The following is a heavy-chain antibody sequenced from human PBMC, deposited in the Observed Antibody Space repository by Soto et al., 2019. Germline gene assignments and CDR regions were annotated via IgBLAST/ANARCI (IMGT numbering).Heavy chain of an antibody. J-gene: IGHJ6*02. CDR1: GFTFGDYA. CDR2: IRSKAYGGTT. Sequence: PGGSLRLSCTASGFTFGDYAMSWFRQAPGKGLEWVGFIRSKAYGGTTEYAASVKGRFTISRDDSKSIAYLQMNSLKTEDTAVYYCTRDLTDYGDYVGDLHYYYGMDVWGQGTTVTVSS. CDR3: TRDLTDYGDYVGDLHYYYGMDV. D-gene: IGHD4-17*01. V-gene: IGHV3-49*03.